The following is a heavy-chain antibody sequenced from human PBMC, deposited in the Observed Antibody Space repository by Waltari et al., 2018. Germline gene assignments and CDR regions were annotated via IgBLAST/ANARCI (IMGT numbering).Heavy chain of an antibody. D-gene: IGHD3-22*01. V-gene: IGHV3-53*01. CDR2: IYSGGST. CDR1: GFTVSSNY. Sequence: EVQLVESGGGLIQPGGSLRLSCAASGFTVSSNYMSWVRQAPGKGLEWVSVIYSGGSTYYADSVKGRFTISRDNSKNTLYLQMNSLRAEDTAVYYCARHRHEYYYDSPSPLFDYWGQGTLVTVSS. J-gene: IGHJ4*02. CDR3: ARHRHEYYYDSPSPLFDY.